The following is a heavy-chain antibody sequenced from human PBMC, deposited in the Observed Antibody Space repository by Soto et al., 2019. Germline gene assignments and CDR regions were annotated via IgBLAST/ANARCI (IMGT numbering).Heavy chain of an antibody. CDR3: ARSRSGAVPDSLGF. CDR1: GFTFSRFA. D-gene: IGHD3-10*01. CDR2: ISKDGSVK. V-gene: IGHV3-30-3*01. Sequence: HPGGSLRLSCAASGFTFSRFAIHWVRQAPGKGLEWVAVISKDGSVKYYADSVKGRFTISRDNSESTLFLQMNSLTNEDTAVYHCARSRSGAVPDSLGFWGQGTLVTVSS. J-gene: IGHJ4*02.